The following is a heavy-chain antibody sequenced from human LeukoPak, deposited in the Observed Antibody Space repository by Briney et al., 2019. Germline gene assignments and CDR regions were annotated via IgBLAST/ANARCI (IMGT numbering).Heavy chain of an antibody. CDR1: GFTFSSYS. Sequence: GGSLRLSCTASGFTFSSYSMSWVRQGPGTGLEWVSAISGSGDTTFYADSVKGRFTISRDNSKKTLYLQMNSLKTEDTAVYYCTRLHSSGWYNWFDPWGQGTLVTVSS. D-gene: IGHD6-19*01. J-gene: IGHJ5*02. V-gene: IGHV3-23*01. CDR3: TRLHSSGWYNWFDP. CDR2: ISGSGDTT.